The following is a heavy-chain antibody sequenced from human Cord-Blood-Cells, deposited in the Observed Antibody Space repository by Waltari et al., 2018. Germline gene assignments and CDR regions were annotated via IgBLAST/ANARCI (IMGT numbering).Heavy chain of an antibody. CDR3: ARDSSSWDIIGTTHNWFDP. V-gene: IGHV4-4*07. D-gene: IGHD6-13*01. CDR1: GGSISSYY. J-gene: IGHJ5*02. Sequence: QVQLQESGPGLVKPSETLSLTCTVSGGSISSYYWSWIRQPAGKGLEWIGRIYTSGSTNYNPSLKSRVTMSVDTSKNQFSLKLSSVTAADTAVYYCARDSSSWDIIGTTHNWFDPWGQGTLVTVSS. CDR2: IYTSGST.